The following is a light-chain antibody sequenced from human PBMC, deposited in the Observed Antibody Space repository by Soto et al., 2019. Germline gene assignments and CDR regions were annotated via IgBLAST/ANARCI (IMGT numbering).Light chain of an antibody. CDR1: QSISTY. J-gene: IGKJ2*01. CDR3: QQSYSTPYT. CDR2: SAS. V-gene: IGKV1-39*01. Sequence: DIQMTQSPSSLSVSVGDRVTITCRASQSISTYLNWYQQKPGKAPNPLIYSASGLQSGVPSRFSGSVSGTAFTLTISSLQPEDFATYFCQQSYSTPYTFGQGTNLEIK.